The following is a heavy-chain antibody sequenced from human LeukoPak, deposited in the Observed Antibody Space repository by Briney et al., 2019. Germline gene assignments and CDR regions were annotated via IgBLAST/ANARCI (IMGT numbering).Heavy chain of an antibody. D-gene: IGHD3-3*01. J-gene: IGHJ3*02. V-gene: IGHV3-48*03. CDR2: INTRGDVI. Sequence: GGSLRLSCAASGFTFSNYEMNWVRQAPGKGLEWVSYINTRGDVIYYADSVKGRFTISRDNAKNSLYLQMNSLRAEDTAVYYCARDLHYTTPWVYDAFDIWGQGTMVTVSS. CDR1: GFTFSNYE. CDR3: ARDLHYTTPWVYDAFDI.